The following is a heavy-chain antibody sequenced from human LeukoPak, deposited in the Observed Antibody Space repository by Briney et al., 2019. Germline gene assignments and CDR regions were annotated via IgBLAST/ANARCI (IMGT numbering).Heavy chain of an antibody. CDR3: TSRRLTASVTMDV. V-gene: IGHV3-49*04. CDR2: IRSKGYGETT. J-gene: IGHJ6*03. D-gene: IGHD6-13*01. Sequence: AGGSLRLSCTPSGFKFRDHAMTWVRQAPGKGLEWLSFIRSKGYGETTEYAASVKGRFLISRDDSKSIVYLQMNSLKTEDTGVYYCTSRRLTASVTMDVWGKGTTVIVSS. CDR1: GFKFRDHA.